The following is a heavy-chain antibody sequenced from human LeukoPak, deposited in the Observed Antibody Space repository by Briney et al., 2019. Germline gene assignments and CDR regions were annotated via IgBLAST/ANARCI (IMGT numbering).Heavy chain of an antibody. V-gene: IGHV3-49*04. CDR1: GFTFGDYA. CDR3: TRSGGVSPSVTTGTFDY. D-gene: IGHD4-17*01. CDR2: IRSKAYGGTT. J-gene: IGHJ4*02. Sequence: RSLRLSCTASGFTFGDYAMSWVRQAPGKGLEWVGFIRSKAYGGTTEYAASVKGRFTISRDDSKSIAYLQMNSLKTEDTAVYYCTRSGGVSPSVTTGTFDYWGQGTLVTVSS.